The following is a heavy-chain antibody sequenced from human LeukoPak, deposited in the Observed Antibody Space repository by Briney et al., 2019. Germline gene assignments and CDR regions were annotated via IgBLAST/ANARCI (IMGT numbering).Heavy chain of an antibody. CDR1: GGSISSSISY. V-gene: IGHV4-39*01. D-gene: IGHD3-16*01. Sequence: SETLSLTCTVSGGSISSSISYWGWIRQPPGKGLEWIASLHYSGSVRYCPSLKSRATISVDTSDKQFSLKLSSVTAIDTAVYYCARRPVMMNAFDIWGQGTMVIVSS. CDR3: ARRPVMMNAFDI. CDR2: LHYSGSV. J-gene: IGHJ3*02.